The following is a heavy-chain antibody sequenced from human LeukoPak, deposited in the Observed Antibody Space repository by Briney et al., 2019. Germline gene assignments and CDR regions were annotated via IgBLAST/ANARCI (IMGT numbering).Heavy chain of an antibody. CDR2: INSDGSST. CDR3: ARVRTEAAAGLGYYGMDV. J-gene: IGHJ6*02. CDR1: GFTISSYW. Sequence: GGSLRLSCAASGFTISSYWMHWVRQAPGKGLVWVSRINSDGSSTSYADSVKGRFTISRDNAKNTLYLQMNSLRAEDTAVYYCARVRTEAAAGLGYYGMDVWGQGTTVTVSS. V-gene: IGHV3-74*01. D-gene: IGHD6-13*01.